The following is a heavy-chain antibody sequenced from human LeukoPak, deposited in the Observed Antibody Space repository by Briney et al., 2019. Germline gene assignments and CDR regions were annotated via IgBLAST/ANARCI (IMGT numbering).Heavy chain of an antibody. CDR1: GYTFTSYY. CDR2: IIPIFGTA. D-gene: IGHD2-21*01. J-gene: IGHJ5*02. CDR3: AVFSDGVDP. Sequence: GASVKVSCKASGYTFTSYYMHWVRQAPGQGLEWMGGIIPIFGTANYAQKFQGRVTITADESTSTAYMELSSLRSEDTAVYYCAVFSDGVDPWGQGTLVTVSS. V-gene: IGHV1-69*13.